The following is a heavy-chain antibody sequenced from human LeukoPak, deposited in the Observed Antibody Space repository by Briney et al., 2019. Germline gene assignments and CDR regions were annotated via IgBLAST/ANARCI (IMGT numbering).Heavy chain of an antibody. D-gene: IGHD2-15*01. Sequence: ASVKVSCKASGYTFTNYYMHWVRQAPGQGLEWMGMINPSSDNTRYAQNFQGRVTMTSDTSTSTAYMELRSLRSDDTAVYYCARGSRYCSGGSCYPSDYWGQGTLVTVSS. CDR2: INPSSDNT. CDR1: GYTFTNYY. CDR3: ARGSRYCSGGSCYPSDY. J-gene: IGHJ4*02. V-gene: IGHV1-46*01.